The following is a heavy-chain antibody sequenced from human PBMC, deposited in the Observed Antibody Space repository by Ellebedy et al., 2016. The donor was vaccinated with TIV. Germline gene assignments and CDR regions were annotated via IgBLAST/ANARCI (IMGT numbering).Heavy chain of an antibody. V-gene: IGHV3-21*01. CDR1: GFTFSSYA. Sequence: GESLKISXAASGFTFSSYAMSWVRQAPGKGLEWVSSISSSSSYIYYADSVKGRFTISRDNAKNSLYLQMNSLRAEDTAVYYCARVYDFWSGYYFDYWGQGTLVTVSS. CDR2: ISSSSSYI. D-gene: IGHD3-3*01. J-gene: IGHJ4*02. CDR3: ARVYDFWSGYYFDY.